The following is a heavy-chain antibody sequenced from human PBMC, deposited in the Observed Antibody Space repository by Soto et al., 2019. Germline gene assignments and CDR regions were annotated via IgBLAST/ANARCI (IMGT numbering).Heavy chain of an antibody. CDR2: ISGSGDTR. D-gene: IGHD3-10*01. Sequence: QVQLVESGGGLVKPGGSLRLACAASGFTFSDHYMTWIRQVPGKGLEWVSKISGSGDTRFYAESVRGRFTVSRDNAKNSLFLQMDSLRTEDTAVYYCACDPYYYASGYWGQGTLVTVSS. CDR1: GFTFSDHY. CDR3: ACDPYYYASGY. J-gene: IGHJ4*02. V-gene: IGHV3-11*01.